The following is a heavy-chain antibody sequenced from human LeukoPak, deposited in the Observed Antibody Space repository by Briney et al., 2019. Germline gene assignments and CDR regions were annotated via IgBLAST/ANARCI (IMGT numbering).Heavy chain of an antibody. V-gene: IGHV4-39*01. CDR3: ARQQSYRDWFDP. Sequence: SETLSLTCTVSGGSISSSSYYWGWIRQPPGTGLEWIGSIYYSGSTYYNPSLKSRVTISVDTSKNQFSLKLSSVTAADTAVYYCARQQSYRDWFDPWGQGTLVTVSS. D-gene: IGHD4-11*01. CDR1: GGSISSSSYY. J-gene: IGHJ5*02. CDR2: IYYSGST.